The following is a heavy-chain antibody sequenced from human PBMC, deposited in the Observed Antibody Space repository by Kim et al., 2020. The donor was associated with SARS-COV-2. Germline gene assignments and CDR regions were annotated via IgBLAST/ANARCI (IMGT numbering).Heavy chain of an antibody. D-gene: IGHD2-15*01. CDR3: AKDGGGLDY. Sequence: GGSLRLSCAASGFTFSSYGMHWVRQAPGKGLEWVAVISYDGSNKYYADSVKGRFTISRDNSKNTLYLQMNSLRAEDTAVYYCAKDGGGLDYWGQGTLVTVSS. CDR1: GFTFSSYG. J-gene: IGHJ4*02. CDR2: ISYDGSNK. V-gene: IGHV3-30*18.